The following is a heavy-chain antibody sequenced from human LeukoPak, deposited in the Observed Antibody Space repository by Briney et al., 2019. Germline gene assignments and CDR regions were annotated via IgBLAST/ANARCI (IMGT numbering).Heavy chain of an antibody. CDR1: GGTFSSYG. D-gene: IGHD3-10*01. CDR2: ISAYNGNT. Sequence: GASVKVSCKASGGTFSSYGISWVRQAPGQGLEWMGWISAYNGNTNYAQKLQGRVTMTTDTSTSTAYMELRSLRSDDTAVYYCARDSRLSFGELELDAFDIWGQGTMVTVSS. J-gene: IGHJ3*02. CDR3: ARDSRLSFGELELDAFDI. V-gene: IGHV1-18*01.